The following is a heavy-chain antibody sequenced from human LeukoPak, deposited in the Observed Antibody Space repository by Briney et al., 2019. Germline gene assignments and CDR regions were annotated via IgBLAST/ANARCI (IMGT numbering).Heavy chain of an antibody. CDR3: AREIWNSRDTSGPLDP. J-gene: IGHJ5*02. D-gene: IGHD6-19*01. CDR1: GYTFTSYG. Sequence: ASVKVSCKASGYTFTSYGISWVRQAPGQGLEWMGWISGHNGDTRYAQKVQGRITVTTDTSTSTAYMELRSLRSDDTAVYYCAREIWNSRDTSGPLDPWGQGTLATVSS. V-gene: IGHV1-18*01. CDR2: ISGHNGDT.